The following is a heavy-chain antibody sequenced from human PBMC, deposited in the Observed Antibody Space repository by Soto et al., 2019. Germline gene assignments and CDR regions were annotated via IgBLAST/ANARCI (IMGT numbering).Heavy chain of an antibody. CDR3: ARDRDYYDSSTEFDY. J-gene: IGHJ4*02. CDR2: INPSGGST. Sequence: ASVKVSCKASGHTFTSYYMHWVRQAPGQGLEWMGIINPSGGSTSYAQKFQGRVTMTRDTSTSTVYMELSSLRSEDTAVYYCARDRDYYDSSTEFDYWGQGTLVTVSS. V-gene: IGHV1-46*01. D-gene: IGHD3-22*01. CDR1: GHTFTSYY.